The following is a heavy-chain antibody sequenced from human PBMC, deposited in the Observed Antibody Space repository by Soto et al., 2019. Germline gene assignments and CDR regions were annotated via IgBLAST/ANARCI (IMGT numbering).Heavy chain of an antibody. CDR1: GGTFSSYA. Sequence: SVKVPCKASGGTFSSYAISWVRQAPGQGLEWMGGIIPIFGTANYAQKFQGRVTITADESTSTAYMELSSLRSEDTAVYYCARDDIVVVVAATPYYYGMDVWGQGTTVTVSS. V-gene: IGHV1-69*13. CDR3: ARDDIVVVVAATPYYYGMDV. J-gene: IGHJ6*02. CDR2: IIPIFGTA. D-gene: IGHD2-15*01.